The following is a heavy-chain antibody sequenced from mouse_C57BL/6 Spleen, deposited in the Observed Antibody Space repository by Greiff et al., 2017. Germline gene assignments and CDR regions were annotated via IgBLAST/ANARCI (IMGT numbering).Heavy chain of an antibody. CDR2: IYPSDSET. CDR3: ARLGRDYYAMDY. J-gene: IGHJ4*01. CDR1: GYTFTSYW. D-gene: IGHD4-1*01. V-gene: IGHV1-61*01. Sequence: QVQLQQPGAELVRPGSSVKLSCKASGYTFTSYWMDWVKQRPGQGLEWIGNIYPSDSETHYNQKFKDKATLTVDKSSSTAYMQLSSLTSEDSAVYYCARLGRDYYAMDYWGQGTSVTVSS.